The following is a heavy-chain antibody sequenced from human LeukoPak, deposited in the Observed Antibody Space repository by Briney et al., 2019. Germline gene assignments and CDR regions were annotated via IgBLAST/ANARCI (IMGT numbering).Heavy chain of an antibody. Sequence: PSETLSLTCTVSGGSISSSSYYWGWIRQPPGKGLEWIGSIYYSGSTYYNPSLKSRVTISVDTSKNQFSLKLSSVTAADTAVYYCARRGVTTNAVDIWGQGTMVTVSP. CDR3: ARRGVTTNAVDI. CDR1: GGSISSSSYY. CDR2: IYYSGST. V-gene: IGHV4-39*01. D-gene: IGHD4-17*01. J-gene: IGHJ3*02.